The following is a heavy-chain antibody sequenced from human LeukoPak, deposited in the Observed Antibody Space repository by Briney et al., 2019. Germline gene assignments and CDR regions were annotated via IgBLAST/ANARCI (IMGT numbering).Heavy chain of an antibody. Sequence: PSETLSLTCTVSGGSINGSTYYWGWIRQPPGKGLEWIGTIYYSGSTYYNPSLKSRVTISVDTSKNQFSLKVSSVTAADTAVYYCARLRPRIFGVVRWFDPWGQGTLVTVSS. D-gene: IGHD3-3*01. V-gene: IGHV4-39*07. CDR3: ARLRPRIFGVVRWFDP. CDR1: GGSINGSTYY. CDR2: IYYSGST. J-gene: IGHJ5*02.